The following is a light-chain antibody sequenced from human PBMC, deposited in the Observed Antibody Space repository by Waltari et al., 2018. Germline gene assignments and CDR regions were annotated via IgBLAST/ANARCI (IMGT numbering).Light chain of an antibody. Sequence: QSALTQPASPSGSPGQPVPISCTATSSDGASYKPVSWYHQHQGKAPKPMIYDVSKRPSGVANRFSGSKSGNTASLTISVLQAEDEADYYCCSYAGTSKRVFAGGTKVTVL. CDR3: CSYAGTSKRV. V-gene: IGLV2-23*02. J-gene: IGLJ2*01. CDR2: DVS. CDR1: SSDGASYKP.